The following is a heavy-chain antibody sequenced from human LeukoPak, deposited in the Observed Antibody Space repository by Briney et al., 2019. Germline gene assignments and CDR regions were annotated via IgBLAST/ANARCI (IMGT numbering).Heavy chain of an antibody. CDR1: GFSFSSYS. CDR2: SSSSSSYI. D-gene: IGHD4-11*01. J-gene: IGHJ4*02. Sequence: GGSLRLSCAASGFSFSSYSMNWVRQAPGKGLECVSSSSSSSSYIYYADSVKGLFTISRDNAKNSLYLQMNSLRAEDTAVYYCARDYSNYVVWGQGTLVTVSS. V-gene: IGHV3-21*01. CDR3: ARDYSNYVV.